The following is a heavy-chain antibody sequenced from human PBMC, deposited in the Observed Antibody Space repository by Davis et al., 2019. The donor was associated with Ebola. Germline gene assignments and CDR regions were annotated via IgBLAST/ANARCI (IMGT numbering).Heavy chain of an antibody. Sequence: GGSLRLSCAASGFTFSSYGMHWVRQAPGKGLEWVAAISYDGRDRYFADSVKGRFSIFRDNSKNTVYLQMNSLRAEDTAVYYCVRDPALVVTGGGWFFGLWGRGTLVTVSS. CDR3: VRDPALVVTGGGWFFGL. V-gene: IGHV3-33*05. CDR1: GFTFSSYG. J-gene: IGHJ2*01. CDR2: ISYDGRDR. D-gene: IGHD2-21*02.